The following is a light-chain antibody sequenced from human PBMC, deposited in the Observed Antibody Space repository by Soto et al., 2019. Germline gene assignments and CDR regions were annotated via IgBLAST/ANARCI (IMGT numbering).Light chain of an antibody. CDR2: DAS. Sequence: DIQMTQSPSTLSASVGDRVTIPCRASQSISSWLAWYQQKPGKAPKLLIYDASSLESGVPSRFSGSGSGTEFTLNVSSLQPDDFATYYCQQYNSYPRTFGQGTKVEIK. V-gene: IGKV1-5*01. CDR1: QSISSW. J-gene: IGKJ1*01. CDR3: QQYNSYPRT.